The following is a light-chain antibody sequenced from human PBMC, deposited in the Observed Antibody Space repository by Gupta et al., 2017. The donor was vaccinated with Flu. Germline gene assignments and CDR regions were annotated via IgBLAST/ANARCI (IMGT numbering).Light chain of an antibody. V-gene: IGKV3-20*01. CDR1: QTVSSSY. CDR2: GAS. J-gene: IGKJ1*01. CDR3: HQYVDSPG. Sequence: EIVFTQVPGTLSLSPGEAATLPCRASQTVSSSYLTWYQQKPGQATRLLIYGASNRATGIPDRFGGSGTGTDFTLTISRLGPEDFSVYYCHQYVDSPGFGQGTKVE.